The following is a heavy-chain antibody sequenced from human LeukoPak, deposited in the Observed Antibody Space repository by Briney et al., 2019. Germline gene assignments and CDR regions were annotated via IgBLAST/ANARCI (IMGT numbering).Heavy chain of an antibody. Sequence: SETLSLTCTVSGGSISSYYWSWIRQPPGKGLEWIGEINHSGSTNYNPSLKSRVTISVDTSKNQFSLKLSSVTAADTAVYYCARGLKRWFSAYFDYWGQGTLVTVSS. D-gene: IGHD2-15*01. CDR2: INHSGST. V-gene: IGHV4-34*01. CDR1: GGSISSYY. CDR3: ARGLKRWFSAYFDY. J-gene: IGHJ4*02.